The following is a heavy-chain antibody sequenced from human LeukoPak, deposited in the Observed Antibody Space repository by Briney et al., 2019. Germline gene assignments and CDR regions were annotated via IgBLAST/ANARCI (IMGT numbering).Heavy chain of an antibody. V-gene: IGHV3-30-3*01. CDR2: ISYDGSNK. D-gene: IGHD3-10*01. Sequence: GRSLRLSCAASGFTFSSYAMHWVRQAPGKGLEWVAVISYDGSNKYYADSVKGRFTISRDNSKNTLYLQMNSLRAEDTAVYYCARGGSVGDYTSFDYWGQGTLVTVSS. CDR3: ARGGSVGDYTSFDY. CDR1: GFTFSSYA. J-gene: IGHJ4*02.